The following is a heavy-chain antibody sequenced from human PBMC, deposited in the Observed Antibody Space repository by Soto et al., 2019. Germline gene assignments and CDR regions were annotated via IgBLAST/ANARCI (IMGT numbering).Heavy chain of an antibody. CDR1: GYSISSHY. V-gene: IGHV4-59*11. Sequence: SETLSLTCSVSGYSISSHYGSWIRQPPGKGLEWIGYISYSGSTNYNPSLKSRVTIFVHTSENQLSLSLSSVTAADPAVYFCSRAGYVLPGQVATMAFWGKGTLVTVSS. J-gene: IGHJ4*02. CDR2: ISYSGST. CDR3: SRAGYVLPGQVATMAF. D-gene: IGHD5-12*01.